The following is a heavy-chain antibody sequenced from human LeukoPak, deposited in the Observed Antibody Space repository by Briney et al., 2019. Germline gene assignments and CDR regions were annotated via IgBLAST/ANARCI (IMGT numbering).Heavy chain of an antibody. CDR2: ISYDGSNK. V-gene: IGHV3-30*03. Sequence: GGSLRLSCAASGFTFSSYGMHWVRQAPGKGLEWVAVISYDGSNKYYADSVKGRFTISRDNSKNTLYLQMNSLRAEDTAVYYCARVNPLMAPGAFDIWGQGTMVTVSS. CDR3: ARVNPLMAPGAFDI. CDR1: GFTFSSYG. J-gene: IGHJ3*02. D-gene: IGHD2-8*01.